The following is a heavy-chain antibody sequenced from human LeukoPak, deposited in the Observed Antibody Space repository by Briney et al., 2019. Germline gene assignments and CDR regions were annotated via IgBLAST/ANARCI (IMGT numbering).Heavy chain of an antibody. J-gene: IGHJ3*02. CDR3: ARLLDYDNSGDPDTFDI. D-gene: IGHD3-22*01. V-gene: IGHV4-34*01. CDR1: GGSFSGYY. Sequence: SETLSLTCAVYGGSFSGYYWSWIRQPPGKGLEWIGEINHSGSTNYNPSLKSRVTISVDTSKNQFSLKLSSVTAADTAVYYCARLLDYDNSGDPDTFDIWGQGTMVSVSS. CDR2: INHSGST.